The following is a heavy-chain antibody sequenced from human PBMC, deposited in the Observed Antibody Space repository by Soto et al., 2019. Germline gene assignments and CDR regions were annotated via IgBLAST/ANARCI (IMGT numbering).Heavy chain of an antibody. V-gene: IGHV4-30-2*01. CDR3: ATAAVRGYYYGMDV. Sequence: QLQLQESGSGLVKPSQTLSLTCAVSGGSISSGGYSWSWIRQPPGKGLEWIGYIYHSGSTYYNPSLKSRVTTSVDRSKNQFSLKLSSVTAADTAVYYCATAAVRGYYYGMDVWGQGTTVTVSS. D-gene: IGHD3-10*01. CDR2: IYHSGST. CDR1: GGSISSGGYS. J-gene: IGHJ6*02.